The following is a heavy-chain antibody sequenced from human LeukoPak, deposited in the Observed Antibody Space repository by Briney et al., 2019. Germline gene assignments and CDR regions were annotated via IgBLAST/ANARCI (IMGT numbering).Heavy chain of an antibody. CDR3: PRNYNGMSC. CDR2: INSDGRST. CDR1: GLTFTNYG. J-gene: IGHJ4*02. Sequence: PGGSLRLSCVASGLTFTNYGMMWVRQAPGKGLVWVSYINSDGRSTTYADSVKGRFTISRDNAKNTLYLQMNSLRAEDTAMYYCPRNYNGMSCWGQGTLVIVSS. V-gene: IGHV3-74*01. D-gene: IGHD1-26*01.